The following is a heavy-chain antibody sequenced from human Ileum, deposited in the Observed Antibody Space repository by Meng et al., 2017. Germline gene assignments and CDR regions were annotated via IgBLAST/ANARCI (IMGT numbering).Heavy chain of an antibody. J-gene: IGHJ4*02. V-gene: IGHV4-31*03. CDR2: IHYTGST. CDR3: ARGVSAAGLFDN. CDR1: GGSIGSAAYY. D-gene: IGHD2-2*01. Sequence: QLQESGSGLVKASQTLSLTCTVSGGSIGSAAYYWTWIRQHPAKGLEWIGYIHYTGSTSYNPSLESRTSTSIDTSNNQFSLKVTSVTAADTAVYYCARGVSAAGLFDNWGPGTLVTVSS.